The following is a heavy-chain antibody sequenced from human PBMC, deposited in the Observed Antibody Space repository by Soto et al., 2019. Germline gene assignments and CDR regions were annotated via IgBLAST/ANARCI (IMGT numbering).Heavy chain of an antibody. V-gene: IGHV1-18*01. CDR1: GYPFTTYG. J-gene: IGHJ4*01. CDR2: ISVSNGYT. Sequence: GASVKFSCKASGYPFTTYGINWVRQALGQGLEWMGWISVSNGYTNYAQNLQGRVTMTADTSTNVAYMELRSLRSDDTAVYYCTRENAAAASPTLDYWGHGTLVTVSS. D-gene: IGHD6-13*01. CDR3: TRENAAAASPTLDY.